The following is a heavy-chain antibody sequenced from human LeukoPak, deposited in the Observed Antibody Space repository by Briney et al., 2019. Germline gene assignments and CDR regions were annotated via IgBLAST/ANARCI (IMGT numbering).Heavy chain of an antibody. CDR2: ISYDGSNK. D-gene: IGHD2-2*01. CDR1: GFTFSSYA. J-gene: IGHJ5*02. Sequence: GGSLRLSCAASGFTFSSYAMHWVRQAPGKGLEWVAVISYDGSNKYYADSVKGRFTTSRDNSKNTLYLQMNSLRAEDTAVYYCAREGANCSSTSCSYNWFDPWGQGTLVTVSS. V-gene: IGHV3-30-3*01. CDR3: AREGANCSSTSCSYNWFDP.